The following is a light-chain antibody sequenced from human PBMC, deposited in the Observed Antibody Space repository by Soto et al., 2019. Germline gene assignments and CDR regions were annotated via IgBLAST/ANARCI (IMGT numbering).Light chain of an antibody. J-gene: IGKJ5*01. Sequence: EILMYQSLDTLSVSPGESATLSCRASQRVYSNLAWYQQRPGQAPRLLIYGASTRATGVPARFSGRGSGTEFTLTISSLQSEDFAVYYCQQYTNWPPNTFGQGTRLEI. V-gene: IGKV3-15*01. CDR1: QRVYSN. CDR3: QQYTNWPPNT. CDR2: GAS.